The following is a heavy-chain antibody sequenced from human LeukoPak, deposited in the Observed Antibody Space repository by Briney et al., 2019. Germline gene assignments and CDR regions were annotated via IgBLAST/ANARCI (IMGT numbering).Heavy chain of an antibody. J-gene: IGHJ4*02. Sequence: GGSLRLSCTASGFTFSSYAMTWVRQAPGKGLEWVSTISGSGGIRYYADSVKGRFTISRDNSKSTLYLQVNSLRAEDTALYYCAKNYAVGTGNFDCWGQGTLVTVSS. CDR1: GFTFSSYA. V-gene: IGHV3-23*01. CDR2: ISGSGGIR. CDR3: AKNYAVGTGNFDC. D-gene: IGHD1-1*01.